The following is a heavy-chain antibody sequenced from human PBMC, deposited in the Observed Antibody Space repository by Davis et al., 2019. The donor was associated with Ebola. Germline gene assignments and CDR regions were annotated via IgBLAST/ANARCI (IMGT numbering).Heavy chain of an antibody. CDR2: IIPILGIA. V-gene: IGHV1-69*04. J-gene: IGHJ6*02. CDR3: ARDRDVLRYFGDYYGMDV. CDR1: GGTFSSYA. Sequence: SVKVSCKASGGTFSSYAISWVRQAPGQGLEWMGRIIPILGIANYVQKFQGRVTITADKSTSTAYMELSSLRSEDTAVYYCARDRDVLRYFGDYYGMDVWGQGTTVTVSS. D-gene: IGHD3-9*01.